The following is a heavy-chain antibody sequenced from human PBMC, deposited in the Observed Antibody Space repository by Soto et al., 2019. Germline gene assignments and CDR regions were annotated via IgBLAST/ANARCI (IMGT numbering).Heavy chain of an antibody. CDR1: GYSFSDYG. Sequence: QVQLVQSGAEVKKPGASLKVSCQASGYSFSDYGIAWVRQAPGQGLAGVGGISTYNGNTNYEQKFQGRVTMTTDTSANTAYMELRSLRSDDTAMYYCARYGYSSGWYLGTGMDVWGQGTPVTVSS. J-gene: IGHJ6*02. CDR3: ARYGYSSGWYLGTGMDV. D-gene: IGHD6-19*01. CDR2: ISTYNGNT. V-gene: IGHV1-18*04.